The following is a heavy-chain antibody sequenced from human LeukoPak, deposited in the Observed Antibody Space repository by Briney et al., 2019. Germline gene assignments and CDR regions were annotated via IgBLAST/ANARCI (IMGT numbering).Heavy chain of an antibody. CDR1: GGSISSSSYS. Sequence: NPSETLSLTCTVSGGSISSSSYSWGWIRQPPGKGLEWIGSIYYSGTTYYNPSLKSRVTISVDTSKIQFSLKLSSVAATDTAVYFCARLRFDFWSGYTHPYFDYWAREPWSPSPQ. V-gene: IGHV4-39*01. D-gene: IGHD3-3*01. CDR3: ARLRFDFWSGYTHPYFDY. J-gene: IGHJ4*02. CDR2: IYYSGTT.